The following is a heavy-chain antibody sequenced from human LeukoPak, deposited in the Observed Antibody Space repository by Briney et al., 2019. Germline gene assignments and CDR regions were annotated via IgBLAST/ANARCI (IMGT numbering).Heavy chain of an antibody. D-gene: IGHD2-15*01. J-gene: IGHJ3*02. V-gene: IGHV3-30*04. Sequence: GSSLRLSCAASGFTFSSYAMHWVRQAPGKGLEWVAVISYDGSNKYYADSVKGRFTISRDNSKNTLYLQMNSLRAEDTAVYYCARDREGYCSGGSCYFVGAFDIWGQGTMVTVSS. CDR2: ISYDGSNK. CDR3: ARDREGYCSGGSCYFVGAFDI. CDR1: GFTFSSYA.